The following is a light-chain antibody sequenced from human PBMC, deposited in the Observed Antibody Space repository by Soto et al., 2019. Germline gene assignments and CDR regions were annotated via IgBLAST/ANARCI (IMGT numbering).Light chain of an antibody. CDR3: QSYDSSLGGSKV. CDR2: GNN. CDR1: KSNIGAGFD. V-gene: IGLV1-40*01. J-gene: IGLJ2*01. Sequence: QSVLTQPPSVSGAPGQRVTISCTGSKSNIGAGFDVHWYQHLPGTAPKLPIYGNNNRPSGVPDRFSGSKSDTSASLAITGLQAEDEADYYCQSYDSSLGGSKVFGGGTKVTVL.